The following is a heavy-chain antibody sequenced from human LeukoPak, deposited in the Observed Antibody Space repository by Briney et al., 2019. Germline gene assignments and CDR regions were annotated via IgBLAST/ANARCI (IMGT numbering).Heavy chain of an antibody. CDR1: GFTFSSYS. D-gene: IGHD3-22*01. J-gene: IGHJ4*02. V-gene: IGHV3-21*01. CDR2: ISSSSSYI. CDR3: AREPPYYYDSSTSMGDY. Sequence: PGGSLRPSCAASGFTFSSYSMNWVRQAPGKGLEWVSSISSSSSYIYYADSVKGRFTISRDNAKNSLYLQMNSLRAEDTAVYYRAREPPYYYDSSTSMGDYWGQGTLVTVSS.